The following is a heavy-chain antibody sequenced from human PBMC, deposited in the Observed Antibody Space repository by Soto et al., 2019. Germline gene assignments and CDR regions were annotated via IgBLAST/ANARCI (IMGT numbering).Heavy chain of an antibody. J-gene: IGHJ4*02. D-gene: IGHD1-1*01. CDR1: GGSISSGGYY. CDR3: GRLEGLATISYYFDY. CDR2: IYYSGST. Sequence: NPSETLSLTCTVSGGSISSGGYYWSWIRQHPGKGLEWIGYIYYSGSTYYNPSLKSRVTISVDKSKNQFSLKLMSLSAADTAVYYCGRLEGLATISYYFDYWGQGALVTVSS. V-gene: IGHV4-31*09.